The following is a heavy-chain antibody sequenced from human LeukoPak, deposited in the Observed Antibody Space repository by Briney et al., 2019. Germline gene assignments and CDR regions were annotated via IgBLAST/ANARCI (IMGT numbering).Heavy chain of an antibody. Sequence: PSETLSLTCTVSGGSISSGDYSWSWIRQPPGKGLEWIGYIYYSGSTYYNPSLKSRVTISVDTSKNQFSLKLSSVTAADTAVYYCARVATAAGHTFDYWGQGTLVTVSS. CDR1: GGSISSGDYS. CDR2: IYYSGST. J-gene: IGHJ4*02. CDR3: ARVATAAGHTFDY. D-gene: IGHD6-13*01. V-gene: IGHV4-30-4*01.